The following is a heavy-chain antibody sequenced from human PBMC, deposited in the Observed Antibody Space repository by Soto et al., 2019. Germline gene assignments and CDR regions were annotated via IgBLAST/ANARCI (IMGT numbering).Heavy chain of an antibody. J-gene: IGHJ4*02. Sequence: SLKVSCKSSGCTFSSYAISWVRHAPGQGLEWMGGIIPIFGTANYAQKFQGRVTITADESTSTAYMELSSLRSEDTAVYYCARVFVYYYDSSGYYFDYWGQGTLVTVSS. D-gene: IGHD3-22*01. CDR3: ARVFVYYYDSSGYYFDY. CDR1: GCTFSSYA. CDR2: IIPIFGTA. V-gene: IGHV1-69*13.